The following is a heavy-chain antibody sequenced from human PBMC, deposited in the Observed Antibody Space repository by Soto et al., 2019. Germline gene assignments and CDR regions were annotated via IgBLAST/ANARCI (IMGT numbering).Heavy chain of an antibody. D-gene: IGHD6-13*01. V-gene: IGHV3-64*01. CDR3: AREIAAAGPPFYYYYGMDV. Sequence: GGSLRLSCAASGFTFSSYAMHWVRQAPGKGLEYVSAISSNGGSTYYANSVKGRFTISRDNSKNTLYLQMGSLRAEDMAVYYCAREIAAAGPPFYYYYGMDVWGQGTTVTVSS. CDR2: ISSNGGST. CDR1: GFTFSSYA. J-gene: IGHJ6*02.